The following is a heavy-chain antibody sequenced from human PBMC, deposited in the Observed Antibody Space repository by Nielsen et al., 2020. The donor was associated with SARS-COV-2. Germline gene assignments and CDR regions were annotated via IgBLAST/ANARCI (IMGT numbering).Heavy chain of an antibody. CDR2: ISWNSGSM. CDR3: ATGYSSWYFDL. Sequence: SLKISCAASGFTFDDYAMHWVRQAPGKGLEWVSGISWNSGSMGYADSVKGRFTISRDNAKNSLYLQMNSLRAEDTALYYCATGYSSWYFDLWGRGTLVTVSS. D-gene: IGHD6-19*01. CDR1: GFTFDDYA. V-gene: IGHV3-9*01. J-gene: IGHJ2*01.